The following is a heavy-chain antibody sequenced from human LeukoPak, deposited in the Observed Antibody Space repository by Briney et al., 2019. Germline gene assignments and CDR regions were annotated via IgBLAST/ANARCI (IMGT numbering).Heavy chain of an antibody. J-gene: IGHJ6*03. CDR3: ARDWFPPYDFWSGYSKYYYYYMDV. CDR1: GGSISSYY. V-gene: IGHV4-4*07. Sequence: SETLSLTCTVSGGSISSYYWSWIRQPAGKGLEWIGRIYTSGSTNYNPSLKSRVTMSVDTSKNQFSLKLSSVTAADTAVYYCARDWFPPYDFWSGYSKYYYYYMDVWGKGTTVTVSS. CDR2: IYTSGST. D-gene: IGHD3-3*01.